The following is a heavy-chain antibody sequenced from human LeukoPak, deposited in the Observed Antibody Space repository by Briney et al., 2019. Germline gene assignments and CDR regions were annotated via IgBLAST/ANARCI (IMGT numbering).Heavy chain of an antibody. CDR2: TYYRSKWYN. CDR3: ARSYNGFIDY. J-gene: IGHJ4*02. Sequence: SQTLSLTCAISGDSISSNSAAWNWIRQSPSGGLEWLGRTYYRSKWYNGYAVSVKSRITINPDTSKNQFFLQLNSVTPEDTAVYYCARSYNGFIDYWGQGTLVTVSS. CDR1: GDSISSNSAA. V-gene: IGHV6-1*01. D-gene: IGHD2-8*01.